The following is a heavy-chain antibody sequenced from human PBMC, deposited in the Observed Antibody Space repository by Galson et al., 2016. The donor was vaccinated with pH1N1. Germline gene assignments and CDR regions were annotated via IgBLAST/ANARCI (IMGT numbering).Heavy chain of an antibody. Sequence: SLRLSCAASGFGFTNYGMHWVRQAPGKGLEWVAVVSQDGTYKDYADSVTGRFTISRDNSKRTLFLHMNSLRAEDTAVSYCARDQYSGFDDEAFDQWGQGTLVTVSS. CDR3: ARDQYSGFDDEAFDQ. CDR2: VSQDGTYK. CDR1: GFGFTNYG. D-gene: IGHD5-12*01. J-gene: IGHJ4*02. V-gene: IGHV3-30*03.